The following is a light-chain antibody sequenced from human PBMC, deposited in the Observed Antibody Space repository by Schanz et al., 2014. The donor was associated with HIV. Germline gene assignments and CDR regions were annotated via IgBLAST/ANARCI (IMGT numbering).Light chain of an antibody. V-gene: IGLV1-44*01. J-gene: IGLJ3*02. CDR2: SNS. Sequence: QSVLTQPPSVSGTPGQRVTISCSGSTSNIGPYTVNWYQHLPGTAPKFLIYSNSQRPSGVPDRFSGSGSGASASLAISGLQSEDEADYYCAAWDDSLSAWVFGGGTKLTVL. CDR1: TSNIGPYT. CDR3: AAWDDSLSAWV.